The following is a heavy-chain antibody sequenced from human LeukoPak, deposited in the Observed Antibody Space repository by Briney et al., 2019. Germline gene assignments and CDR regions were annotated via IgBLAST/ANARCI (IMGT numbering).Heavy chain of an antibody. V-gene: IGHV4-61*02. CDR3: ARGEITMVRGVIITKSPFDY. CDR1: GGSISSGSYY. Sequence: PSETLSLTCTVSGGSISSGSYYWSWTRQPAGKGLEWIGRIYTSGSTNYNPSLKSRVTISVDTSKNQFSLKLSSVTAADTAVYYCARGEITMVRGVIITKSPFDYWGQGTLVTVSS. D-gene: IGHD3-10*01. J-gene: IGHJ4*02. CDR2: IYTSGST.